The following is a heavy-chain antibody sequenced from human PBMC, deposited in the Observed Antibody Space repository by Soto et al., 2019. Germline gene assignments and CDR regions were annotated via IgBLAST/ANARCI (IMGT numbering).Heavy chain of an antibody. CDR3: ARVGRLHYFDY. CDR2: ISYDGSNK. Sequence: QVQLVESGGGVVQPGRSLRLSSAASRFTFSSYAMHWVRQAPGKGLEWVAVISYDGSNKYYADSVKGRFTISRDNSKNTLFLQMNSLRAEDTAVYYCARVGRLHYFDYWGQGTLVTVSS. J-gene: IGHJ4*02. D-gene: IGHD4-17*01. V-gene: IGHV3-30-3*01. CDR1: RFTFSSYA.